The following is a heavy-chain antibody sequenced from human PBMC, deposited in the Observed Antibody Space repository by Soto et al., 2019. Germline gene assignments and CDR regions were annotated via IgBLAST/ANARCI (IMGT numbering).Heavy chain of an antibody. J-gene: IGHJ4*02. CDR2: MNPNSGNT. CDR1: GYTFTSYD. CDR3: ARGRRLRFLEWSPTYFDY. D-gene: IGHD3-3*01. V-gene: IGHV1-8*01. Sequence: QVQLVQYGAEVKRPGASVKVSCKASGYTFTSYDINWVRQATGQGLEWMGWMNPNSGNTGYAQKFQGRVTMTRNTSISTAYMELSSLRSEDTAVYYCARGRRLRFLEWSPTYFDYWGQGTLVTVSS.